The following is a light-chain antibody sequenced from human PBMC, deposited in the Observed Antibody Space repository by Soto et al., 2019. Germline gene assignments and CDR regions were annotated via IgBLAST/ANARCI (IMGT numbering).Light chain of an antibody. CDR1: QGISRW. CDR2: DVS. J-gene: IGKJ1*01. V-gene: IGKV1-5*01. CDR3: QQYNSYPWT. Sequence: DLQMTQSPSTLSASIGDRVTITCRASQGISRWLAWYQQKPGKAPKLMIYDVSSLESGVPSRFSGSGSGTGFTLTISSLQPDDFATYYCQQYNSYPWTFGQGTKVEIK.